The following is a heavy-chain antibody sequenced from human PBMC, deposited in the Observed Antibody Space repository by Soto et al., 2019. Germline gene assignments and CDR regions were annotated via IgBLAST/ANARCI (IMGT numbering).Heavy chain of an antibody. D-gene: IGHD3-10*01. CDR2: IIPILGIA. V-gene: IGHV1-69*02. Sequence: QVPLVQSGAEVKKPGSSVKVSCKASGGTFSSYTISWVRQAPGQGLEWMGRIIPILGIANYAQKFQGRVTITADKSTSTADMELSSLRSEDTAVYYCARFRGSYGRDVWGQGTTVTVSS. CDR1: GGTFSSYT. J-gene: IGHJ6*02. CDR3: ARFRGSYGRDV.